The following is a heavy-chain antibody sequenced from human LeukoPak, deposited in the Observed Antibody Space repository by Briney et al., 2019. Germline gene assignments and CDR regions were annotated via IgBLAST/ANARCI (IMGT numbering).Heavy chain of an antibody. D-gene: IGHD1-26*01. CDR3: ARGQGGATPDY. CDR2: INPNSGGT. Sequence: GASVKVSCKASGYTFTGYYMHWVRQAPGQGLEWMGWINPNSGGTNYAQRLQGRVTTTRDTSISTAYMELSRLRTDDTAVYYCARGQGGATPDYWGQGTLVTVSS. V-gene: IGHV1-2*02. J-gene: IGHJ4*02. CDR1: GYTFTGYY.